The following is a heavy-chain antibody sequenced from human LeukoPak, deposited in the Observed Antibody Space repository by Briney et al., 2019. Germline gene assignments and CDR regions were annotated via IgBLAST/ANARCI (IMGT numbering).Heavy chain of an antibody. V-gene: IGHV1-18*01. Sequence: ASVKVSCKASGGTFRNHAITWVRQAPGQGLEWMGWISAYNGNTNYAQKLQGRVTMTTDTSTSTAYMELRSLRSDDTAVYYCARGSTTFDYWGQGTLVTVSS. CDR2: ISAYNGNT. CDR3: ARGSTTFDY. CDR1: GGTFRNHA. J-gene: IGHJ4*02. D-gene: IGHD2/OR15-2a*01.